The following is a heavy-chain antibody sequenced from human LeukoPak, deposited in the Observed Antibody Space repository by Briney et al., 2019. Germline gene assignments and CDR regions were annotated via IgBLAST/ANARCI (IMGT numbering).Heavy chain of an antibody. CDR1: GGSISSGSYY. Sequence: SETLSLTCTVSGGSISSGSYYWSWIRQPAGKGLEWIGRIYTSGSTYYNPSLKSRLTISVDTSKNQFSLKLSSVTAADTAVYYCAIGSSWYNYFDYWGQGTLVTVSS. D-gene: IGHD6-13*01. CDR2: IYTSGST. J-gene: IGHJ4*02. CDR3: AIGSSWYNYFDY. V-gene: IGHV4-61*02.